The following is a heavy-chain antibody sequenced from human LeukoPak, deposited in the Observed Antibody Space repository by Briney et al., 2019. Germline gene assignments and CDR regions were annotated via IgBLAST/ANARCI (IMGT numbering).Heavy chain of an antibody. CDR2: IYYSGST. Sequence: KASETLSLTSTVSGGSISSYYWSWIRQPPGKGLEWIGYIYYSGSTNYNPSLKSRFTISVDTSKNQFSLKLSSVTAADTAVYYCARDRSVGAVAGTGYYYYGMDVWDQGTTFTVSS. CDR3: ARDRSVGAVAGTGYYYYGMDV. J-gene: IGHJ6*02. CDR1: GGSISSYY. D-gene: IGHD6-19*01. V-gene: IGHV4-59*01.